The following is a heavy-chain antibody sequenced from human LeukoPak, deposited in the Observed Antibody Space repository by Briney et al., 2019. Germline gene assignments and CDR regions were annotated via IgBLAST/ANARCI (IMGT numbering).Heavy chain of an antibody. CDR2: ISGYNGNT. CDR1: GYTFTSYG. CDR3: AREAADGDYVYFDY. V-gene: IGHV1-18*01. Sequence: ASVKVSCKASGYTFTSYGLSWVRQAPGQGLEWMGWISGYNGNTNYAQKLQGRVTMTTDTSTSTAYMELRSLRSDDTAVYYCAREAADGDYVYFDYWGQGTLVTVSS. D-gene: IGHD4-17*01. J-gene: IGHJ4*02.